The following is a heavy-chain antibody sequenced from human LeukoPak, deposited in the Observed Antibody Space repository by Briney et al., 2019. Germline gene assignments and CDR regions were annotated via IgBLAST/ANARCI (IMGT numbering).Heavy chain of an antibody. D-gene: IGHD3-10*01. Sequence: SETLSLTCVVYGGSFSGYYWGWTRQPPGKGLEWIGEINRGADTNYNPSLKSRVTISLDTSKNQFSLKLSSVTAADTAVYYCARGYGSGSYYNYWGQGTLVTVSS. CDR2: INRGADT. CDR3: ARGYGSGSYYNY. CDR1: GGSFSGYY. J-gene: IGHJ4*02. V-gene: IGHV4-34*01.